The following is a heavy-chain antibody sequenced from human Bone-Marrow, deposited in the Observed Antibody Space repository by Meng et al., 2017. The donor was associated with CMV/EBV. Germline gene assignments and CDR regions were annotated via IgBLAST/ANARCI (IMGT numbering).Heavy chain of an antibody. Sequence: GESLKISCAASGFTFSNYWMSWVRQAPGKGLEWVANIKQDGNEKYYVDSVKGRFTISRDNAKNSLYLQMNSLRAEDTAVYYCARLSSSDDAFDVWGQGTRVTVSS. CDR2: IKQDGNEK. J-gene: IGHJ3*01. CDR3: ARLSSSDDAFDV. V-gene: IGHV3-7*01. CDR1: GFTFSNYW. D-gene: IGHD6-6*01.